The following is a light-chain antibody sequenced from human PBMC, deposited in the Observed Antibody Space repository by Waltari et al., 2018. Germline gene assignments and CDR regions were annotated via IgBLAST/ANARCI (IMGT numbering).Light chain of an antibody. V-gene: IGLV2-23*02. Sequence: SALTQPASVSGSPGQSITISCIGSSADVGFSKIISWFQTNPGQAPKFLMFEVNKRPSGISDRFSGSKSGNTASLTISGLQAEDEADYYCCSYAGSATYVFGSGTRVTVL. CDR1: SADVGFSKI. J-gene: IGLJ1*01. CDR2: EVN. CDR3: CSYAGSATYV.